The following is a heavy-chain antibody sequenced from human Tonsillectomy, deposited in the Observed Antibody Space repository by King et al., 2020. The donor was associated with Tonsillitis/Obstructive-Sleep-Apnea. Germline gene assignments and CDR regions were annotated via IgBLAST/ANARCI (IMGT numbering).Heavy chain of an antibody. D-gene: IGHD3-10*01. J-gene: IGHJ5*01. CDR3: ARAVSSQYGSWRNWFDS. CDR2: ISSSGSYT. CDR1: GFTFSDYY. Sequence: VQLVESGGGLVKPGGSLRLSCAASGFTFSDYYMNWSRQAPGKGLELGSYISSSGSYTNYSDSVKGRFTVSRDNAKNSLSLQMNSLRAEDTAVYYCARAVSSQYGSWRNWFDSWGQGTLVTVSS. V-gene: IGHV3-11*06.